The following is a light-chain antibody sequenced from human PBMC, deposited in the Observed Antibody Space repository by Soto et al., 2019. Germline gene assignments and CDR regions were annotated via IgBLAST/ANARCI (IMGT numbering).Light chain of an antibody. CDR1: QSLSSAF. V-gene: IGKV3-20*01. Sequence: EIVLTQSPGTLSLSPGERATLSCRASQSLSSAFLAWYQQKPGQAARLLIYSASSRATGVPDRFSGSGSGTDFTLTISRLEPEDFAVYYCQQCGSSPETFGQGTKVDI. CDR2: SAS. CDR3: QQCGSSPET. J-gene: IGKJ1*01.